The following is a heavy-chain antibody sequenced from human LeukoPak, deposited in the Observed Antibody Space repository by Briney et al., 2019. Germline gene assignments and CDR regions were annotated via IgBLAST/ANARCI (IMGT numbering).Heavy chain of an antibody. J-gene: IGHJ4*02. CDR2: INHSGST. V-gene: IGHV4-34*01. CDR1: GGSFSGYY. CDR3: AYRGYSYGLFDY. D-gene: IGHD5-18*01. Sequence: SETLSLTCAVYGGSFSGYYWSWIRQPPGKGLEWIGEINHSGSTNYSPSLKSRVTISVDTSKNQFSLKLSSVTAADTAVYYCAYRGYSYGLFDYWGQGTLVTVSS.